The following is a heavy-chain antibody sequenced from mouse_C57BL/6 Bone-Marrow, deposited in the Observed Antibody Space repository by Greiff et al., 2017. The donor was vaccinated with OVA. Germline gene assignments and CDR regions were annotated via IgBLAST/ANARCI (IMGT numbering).Heavy chain of an antibody. V-gene: IGHV1-31*01. D-gene: IGHD1-1*01. J-gene: IGHJ2*01. CDR3: AREGDYYGPYYFDY. CDR1: GYSFTGYY. Sequence: EVKLQESGPELVKPGASVKISCKASGYSFTGYYMHWVKQSHGNILDWIGYIYPYNGVSSYNQKFKGKATLTVDKSSSTAYMELRSLTSEDSAVYYCAREGDYYGPYYFDYWGQGTTLTVSS. CDR2: IYPYNGVS.